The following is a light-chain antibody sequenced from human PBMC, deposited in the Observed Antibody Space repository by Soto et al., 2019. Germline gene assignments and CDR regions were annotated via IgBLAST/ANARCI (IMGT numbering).Light chain of an antibody. CDR3: QQYYSIPRT. Sequence: DILMTQSPDSLSVSLGERATINCKSSQSVLYNSDNKNYLAWYQQKSGQPPKLLIYWASTRESGVPDRFSGSGSGTDFTLTISSLQAEDVALYYCQQYYSIPRTFGQGTKVDI. CDR1: QSVLYNSDNKNY. CDR2: WAS. J-gene: IGKJ1*01. V-gene: IGKV4-1*01.